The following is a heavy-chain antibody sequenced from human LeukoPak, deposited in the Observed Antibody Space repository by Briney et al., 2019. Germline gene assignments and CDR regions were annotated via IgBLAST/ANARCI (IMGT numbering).Heavy chain of an antibody. CDR2: ISASGGST. Sequence: GGSLRLSCAASGFTFSSSAMSWVRQVPGKGLEWVSGISASGGSTSYADSVRGRFTISRDNSKNTLYVQMNSLRDEDTAVYYCAKHQRWESPHYLDSWGQGTLVTVSS. CDR1: GFTFSSSA. V-gene: IGHV3-23*01. J-gene: IGHJ4*02. D-gene: IGHD1-26*01. CDR3: AKHQRWESPHYLDS.